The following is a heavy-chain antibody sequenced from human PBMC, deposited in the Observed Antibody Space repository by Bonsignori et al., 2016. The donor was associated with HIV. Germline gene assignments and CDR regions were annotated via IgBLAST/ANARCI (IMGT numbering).Heavy chain of an antibody. V-gene: IGHV1-8*01. Sequence: WVRQAPGQGLEWMGWMNPNSGNTGFAQKFQGRLTMTRNTAISTAYMELSSLRSEDTAVYYCATGYSDLWIANAAFDYWGQGTLVTVSS. CDR3: ATGYSDLWIANAAFDY. CDR2: MNPNSGNT. D-gene: IGHD3-3*01. J-gene: IGHJ4*02.